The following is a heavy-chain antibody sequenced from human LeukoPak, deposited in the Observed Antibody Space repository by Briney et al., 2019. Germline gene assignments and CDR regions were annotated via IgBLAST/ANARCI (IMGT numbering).Heavy chain of an antibody. J-gene: IGHJ4*02. D-gene: IGHD6-19*01. CDR3: AKAGVAVPETYYFDY. Sequence: PGGSLRLSCAASGFTFSSYAMSWVRQAPGKGLEWVSAISSSGGSTYYADSVKGRFTISRDNSKNTLYLQMSSLRAEDTAVYYCAKAGVAVPETYYFDYWGQGTLVTVSS. CDR1: GFTFSSYA. CDR2: ISSSGGST. V-gene: IGHV3-23*01.